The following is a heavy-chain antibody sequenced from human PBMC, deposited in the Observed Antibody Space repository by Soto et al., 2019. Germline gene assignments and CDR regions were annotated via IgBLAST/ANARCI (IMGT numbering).Heavy chain of an antibody. J-gene: IGHJ4*02. D-gene: IGHD2-2*02. Sequence: SETLSLTCTVSGGSISSGGYYWSWIRQHPGKGLEWIGYIYYSGSTYYNPSLKSRVTISVDTSKNQFSLKLSSVTAADTAVYYCARAYCSSTSCYIFDYWGQGTLVTVSS. CDR1: GGSISSGGYY. CDR3: ARAYCSSTSCYIFDY. V-gene: IGHV4-31*03. CDR2: IYYSGST.